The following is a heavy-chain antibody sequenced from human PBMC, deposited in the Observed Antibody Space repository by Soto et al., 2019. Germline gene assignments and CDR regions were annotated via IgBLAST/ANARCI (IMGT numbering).Heavy chain of an antibody. D-gene: IGHD2-2*01. Sequence: GGSLRLSCAASGFTFSSYGMHWVRQAPGKGLEWVAVISYDGSNKYYADSVKGRFTISRDNSKNTLYLQMNSLRAEDTAVYYCARDSYCSSTSCWYYYYGMDVWGQGTTVTVSS. CDR3: ARDSYCSSTSCWYYYYGMDV. V-gene: IGHV3-30*03. CDR1: GFTFSSYG. CDR2: ISYDGSNK. J-gene: IGHJ6*02.